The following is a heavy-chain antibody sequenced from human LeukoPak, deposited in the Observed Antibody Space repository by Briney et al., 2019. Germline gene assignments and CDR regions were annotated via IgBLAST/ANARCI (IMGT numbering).Heavy chain of an antibody. CDR1: EFTVSSNY. V-gene: IGHV3-48*02. D-gene: IGHD3-9*01. CDR3: ARHHYDLLTGYFDGMDV. CDR2: ISGSSSTI. Sequence: PGGSLRLSCAASEFTVSSNYMSWVRQAPGKGLEWVSYISGSSSTIWYTDSVKGRFTISRDNAKNSLYLQMNSLRDEDTAMYYCARHHYDLLTGYFDGMDVWGQGTTVTVSS. J-gene: IGHJ6*02.